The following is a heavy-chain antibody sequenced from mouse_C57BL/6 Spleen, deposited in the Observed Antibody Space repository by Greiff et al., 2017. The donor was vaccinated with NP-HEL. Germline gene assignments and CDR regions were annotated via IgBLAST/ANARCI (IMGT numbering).Heavy chain of an antibody. D-gene: IGHD2-3*01. CDR1: GYSFTGYY. V-gene: IGHV1-42*01. CDR2: INPSTGGT. Sequence: EVQLQQSGPELVKPGASVKISCKASGYSFTGYYMNWVKQSPEKSLEWIGEINPSTGGTTYNQKFKAKATLTVDKSSSTAYMQLKSLTSEDSAVYYCARGDDGYYVDYFDYWGQGTTRTVSS. J-gene: IGHJ2*01. CDR3: ARGDDGYYVDYFDY.